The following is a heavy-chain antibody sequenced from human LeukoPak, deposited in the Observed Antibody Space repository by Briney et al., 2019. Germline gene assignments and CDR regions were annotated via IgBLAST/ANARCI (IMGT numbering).Heavy chain of an antibody. CDR2: IWYDGSNK. CDR3: AKGHLRGYSYGGFDY. J-gene: IGHJ4*02. V-gene: IGHV3-33*06. D-gene: IGHD5-18*01. CDR1: GFTFSSYG. Sequence: GGSLRLSCAASGFTFSSYGMHWVRQAPGKGLEWVAVIWYDGSNKYYADSVKGRFTISRDNSKNTLYLQMNSLRAEDTAVYYCAKGHLRGYSYGGFDYWGQGTLVTVSS.